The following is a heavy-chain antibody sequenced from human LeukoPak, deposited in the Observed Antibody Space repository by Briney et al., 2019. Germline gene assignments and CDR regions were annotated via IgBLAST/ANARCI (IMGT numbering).Heavy chain of an antibody. D-gene: IGHD3-10*01. Sequence: RPSETLSLTCTVSGGSISSSSYYWGWIRQPPGKGLEWIGSIYYSGSTYYNPSLKSRVTVSVDTSKNQFSLKLSSVTAADTAVYYCARLAVKYYYGSGSPPRAFDYWGQGTLVTVSS. CDR2: IYYSGST. J-gene: IGHJ4*02. V-gene: IGHV4-39*01. CDR1: GGSISSSSYY. CDR3: ARLAVKYYYGSGSPPRAFDY.